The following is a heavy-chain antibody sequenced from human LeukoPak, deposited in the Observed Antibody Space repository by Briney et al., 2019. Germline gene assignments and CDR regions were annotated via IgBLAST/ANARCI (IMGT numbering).Heavy chain of an antibody. V-gene: IGHV1-2*04. CDR1: GYTFTGYY. CDR3: ARDGSSWSVPLDY. D-gene: IGHD6-13*01. Sequence: GASVKVSCKASGYTFTGYYMHWVRQAPGQGLEWMGWINPNSGGTNYAQKFQGWVAMTRDTSISTAYMELSRLRSDDTAVYYCARDGSSWSVPLDYWGQGTLVTVSS. J-gene: IGHJ4*02. CDR2: INPNSGGT.